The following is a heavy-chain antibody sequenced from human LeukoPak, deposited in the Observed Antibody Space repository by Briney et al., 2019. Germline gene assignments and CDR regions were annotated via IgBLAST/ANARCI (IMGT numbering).Heavy chain of an antibody. V-gene: IGHV4-31*06. CDR2: TYYSEST. D-gene: IGHD1-26*01. Sequence: TSQTMSLTCTLSGTYISRSTYYWSWIRQHPGNGLECFGFTYYSESTNYNPSLESRVTISVDTSNNQWSLKLNSVTAADTAVYYSVGGSYPLEYWGQGALVTVSS. CDR1: GTYISRSTYY. CDR3: VGGSYPLEY. J-gene: IGHJ4*02.